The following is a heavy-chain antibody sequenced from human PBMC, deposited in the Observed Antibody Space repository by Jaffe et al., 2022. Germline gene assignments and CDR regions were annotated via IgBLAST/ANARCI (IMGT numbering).Heavy chain of an antibody. CDR2: INPSGGST. Sequence: QVQLVQSGAEVKKPGASVKVSCKASGYTFTSYYMHWVRQAPGQGLEWMGIINPSGGSTSYAQKFQGRVTMTRDTSTSTVYMELSSLRSEDTAVYYCAREAPYSSSSEGVFDYWGQGTLVTVSS. CDR3: AREAPYSSSSEGVFDY. V-gene: IGHV1-46*03. J-gene: IGHJ4*02. CDR1: GYTFTSYY. D-gene: IGHD6-6*01.